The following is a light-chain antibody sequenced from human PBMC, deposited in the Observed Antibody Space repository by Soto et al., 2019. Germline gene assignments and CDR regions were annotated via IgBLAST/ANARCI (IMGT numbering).Light chain of an antibody. Sequence: IVLTQSPGTLSLSPGERATLSCRASQSVSSNLAWYQQRPGQAPRLLIYRASTRATGVPARFSGSGSGTDFTLTISRLEPEDFAVYYCQQYGSSPWTFGQGTKVDIK. CDR2: RAS. CDR3: QQYGSSPWT. CDR1: QSVSSN. J-gene: IGKJ1*01. V-gene: IGKV3-20*01.